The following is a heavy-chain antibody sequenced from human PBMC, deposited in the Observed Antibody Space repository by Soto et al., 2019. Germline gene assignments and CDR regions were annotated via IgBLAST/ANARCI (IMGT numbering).Heavy chain of an antibody. CDR3: ACIVVVVAATHAFDI. D-gene: IGHD2-15*01. CDR1: GFTFSSYS. CDR2: ISSSSSTI. V-gene: IGHV3-48*01. Sequence: GGSLRLSCAASGFTFSSYSMNWVRQAPGKGLEWVSYISSSSSTIYYADSVKGRFTISRDNAKNSLYLQMNSLRAEDTAVYYCACIVVVVAATHAFDIWGQGTMVTVSS. J-gene: IGHJ3*02.